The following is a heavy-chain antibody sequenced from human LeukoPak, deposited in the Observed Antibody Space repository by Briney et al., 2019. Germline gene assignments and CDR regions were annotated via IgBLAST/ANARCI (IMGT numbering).Heavy chain of an antibody. CDR2: IYTSGST. V-gene: IGHV4-4*07. CDR1: GGSISSYY. CDR3: ARVVPAANYYYYMDV. D-gene: IGHD2-2*01. Sequence: SETLSLTCTVSGGSISSYYWSWIRQPAGKGLEWIGRIYTSGSTNYNPSLKSRVVISVDTPKNQFSLKLSSVTAADTAVYYCARVVPAANYYYYMDVWGKGTTVTISS. J-gene: IGHJ6*03.